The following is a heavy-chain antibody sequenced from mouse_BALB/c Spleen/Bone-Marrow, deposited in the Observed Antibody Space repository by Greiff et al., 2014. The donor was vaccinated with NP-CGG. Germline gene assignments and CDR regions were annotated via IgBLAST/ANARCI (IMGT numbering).Heavy chain of an antibody. Sequence: VQLQQSGAELARPGASVEMSCKASGYTFTSYTMHWVKQRPGQGLEWIGYINPSSGYTNYNQKFKDKATLTADKSSSTAYMQLSSLTSEDSAVYYCAIYDYDVRYFDVWGAGTTVTVSS. CDR2: INPSSGYT. CDR3: AIYDYDVRYFDV. V-gene: IGHV1-4*01. D-gene: IGHD2-4*01. CDR1: GYTFTSYT. J-gene: IGHJ1*01.